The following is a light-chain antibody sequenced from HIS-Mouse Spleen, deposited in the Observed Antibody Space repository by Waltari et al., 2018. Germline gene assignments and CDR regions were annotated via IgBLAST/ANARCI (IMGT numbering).Light chain of an antibody. CDR3: SSYTSSSTLV. Sequence: QSALTQPASVSGSPGQSITIPCTGTSSDVGGYNYVPWYQPHPGKAPKLMIYEVSNRPSGVSNRFSGSKSGNTASLTISGLQAEDEADYYCSSYTSSSTLVFGGGTKLTVL. V-gene: IGLV2-14*01. CDR2: EVS. J-gene: IGLJ3*02. CDR1: SSDVGGYNY.